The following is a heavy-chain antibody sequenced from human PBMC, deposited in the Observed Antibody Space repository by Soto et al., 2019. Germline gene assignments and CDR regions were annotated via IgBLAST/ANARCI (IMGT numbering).Heavy chain of an antibody. CDR3: ARVEQWLVQYYYYGMDV. CDR2: MNPNRGNT. J-gene: IGHJ6*02. CDR1: RYTFTSYD. V-gene: IGHV1-8*01. D-gene: IGHD6-19*01. Sequence: ASVKVSCKASRYTFTSYDINWLRQATGQGLEWMGWMNPNRGNTGYAQKFQGRVTMTRNTSISTAYMELSSLRSEDTAVYYCARVEQWLVQYYYYGMDVWGQGTTVTVSS.